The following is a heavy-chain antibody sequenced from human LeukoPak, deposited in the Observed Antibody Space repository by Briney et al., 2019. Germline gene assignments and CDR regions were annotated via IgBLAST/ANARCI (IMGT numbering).Heavy chain of an antibody. Sequence: PSETLSLTCTVSGGSISSSSYYWGWIRQPPGKGLEWIGSIYYSGSTYYNPSLKSRVTISVDTSKNQFSLKLSSVTAADTAVYYCATTSTYYDYVWGHEWFDLWGQGTLVTVSS. V-gene: IGHV4-39*01. CDR1: GGSISSSSYY. CDR3: ATTSTYYDYVWGHEWFDL. J-gene: IGHJ5*02. D-gene: IGHD3-16*01. CDR2: IYYSGST.